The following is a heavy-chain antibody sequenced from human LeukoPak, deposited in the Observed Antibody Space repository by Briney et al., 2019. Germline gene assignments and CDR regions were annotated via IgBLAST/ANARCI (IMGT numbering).Heavy chain of an antibody. V-gene: IGHV3-48*03. CDR2: ISSSGSTI. Sequence: GGTLRLSCAASGFTFSSYEMNWVRQAPGKGLEWVSYISSSGSTIYYADSVKGRFTISRDNAKNSLYLQMNSLRAEDTAVYYCARDAGGSYFKGDGLDIWGQGTMVTVSS. CDR1: GFTFSSYE. D-gene: IGHD1-26*01. CDR3: ARDAGGSYFKGDGLDI. J-gene: IGHJ3*02.